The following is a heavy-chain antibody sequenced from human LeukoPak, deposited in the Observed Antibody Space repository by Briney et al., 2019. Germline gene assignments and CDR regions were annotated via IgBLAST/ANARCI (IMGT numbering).Heavy chain of an antibody. Sequence: GGSLRLSCEASGVTFSSYVMSWVRQAPGKGPEWVSGISGSGGGTHYADSVKGRFTISRDNSKNTLYLQMNSLRAEDTAVYYCARGVYIAAAQYGYWGQGTLVTVSS. CDR1: GVTFSSYV. V-gene: IGHV3-23*01. D-gene: IGHD6-13*01. CDR3: ARGVYIAAAQYGY. CDR2: ISGSGGGT. J-gene: IGHJ4*02.